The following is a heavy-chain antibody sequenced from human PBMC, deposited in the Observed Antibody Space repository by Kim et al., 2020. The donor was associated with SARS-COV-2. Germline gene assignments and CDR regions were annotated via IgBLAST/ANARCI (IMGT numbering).Heavy chain of an antibody. J-gene: IGHJ3*02. CDR3: ARAPRTTPYAFDI. D-gene: IGHD1-7*01. Sequence: SNHALKSRVTISVDTSKNQFSLKLSSVTAADTAVYYCARAPRTTPYAFDIWGQGTMVTVSS. V-gene: IGHV4-59*01.